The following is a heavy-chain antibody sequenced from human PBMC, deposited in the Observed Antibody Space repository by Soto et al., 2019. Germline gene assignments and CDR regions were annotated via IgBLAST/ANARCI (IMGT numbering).Heavy chain of an antibody. CDR2: IGGRGTSS. CDR3: AKSRYADSSGDYYDF. D-gene: IGHD3-22*01. CDR1: GFTFSNYA. V-gene: IGHV3-23*01. J-gene: IGHJ4*02. Sequence: GGSLRLSCAASGFTFSNYAMSWVRQAPGKGLEWVSGIGGRGTSSYYADSVKGRFAISRDNSYNTLFLQLHSLRAEDTAVYYCAKSRYADSSGDYYDFWGQGTRVTVSS.